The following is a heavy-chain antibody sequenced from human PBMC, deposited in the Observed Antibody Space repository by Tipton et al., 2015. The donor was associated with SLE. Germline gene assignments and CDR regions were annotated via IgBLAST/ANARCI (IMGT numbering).Heavy chain of an antibody. CDR3: ASPGGGSGSFDAFDI. D-gene: IGHD3-10*01. J-gene: IGHJ3*02. CDR1: NASINSVGYY. CDR2: IYYNGNT. Sequence: TLSLTCTVSNASINSVGYYWTWIRQHPGKALEWIGYIYYNGNTYYNPSLKSRATISADTSNNEFSLRLTSVTAADTAIYYCASPGGGSGSFDAFDICGQGTMVTVSS. V-gene: IGHV4-31*03.